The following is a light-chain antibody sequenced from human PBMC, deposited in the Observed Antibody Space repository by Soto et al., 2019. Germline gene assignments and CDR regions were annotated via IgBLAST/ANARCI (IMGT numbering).Light chain of an antibody. V-gene: IGKV3-11*01. CDR2: DAS. J-gene: IGKJ5*01. Sequence: EIVLTQSPATLSLSPWERATLSCRASQTFSSHLAWYQQKPGQAPRLLIYDASQRATGIPARFSGRGSGTDFTLTISSLEPEDFAVDYCQQRSTWPPVITFGQGTRLEIK. CDR1: QTFSSH. CDR3: QQRSTWPPVIT.